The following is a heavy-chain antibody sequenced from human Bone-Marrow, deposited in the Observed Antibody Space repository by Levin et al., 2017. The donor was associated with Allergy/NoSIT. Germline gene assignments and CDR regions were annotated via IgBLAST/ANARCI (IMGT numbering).Heavy chain of an antibody. CDR3: AKCGWSGYYTLDY. CDR1: GFTFSSYA. CDR2: ISGSGGST. J-gene: IGHJ4*02. V-gene: IGHV3-23*01. Sequence: GGSLRLSCAASGFTFSSYAMSWVRQAPGKGLEWVSGISGSGGSTYYADSVKGRFTISRDNSKNTLYVQMNSLRAEDTAVYYCAKCGWSGYYTLDYWGQGTLVTVSS. D-gene: IGHD3-3*01.